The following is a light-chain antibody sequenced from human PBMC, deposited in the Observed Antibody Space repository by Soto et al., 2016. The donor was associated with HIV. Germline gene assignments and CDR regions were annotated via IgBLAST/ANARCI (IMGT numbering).Light chain of an antibody. Sequence: DIQMTQSPSSLSASVGDRVTITCRASQSISSYLNWYQQKPGIAPKLLIYATSSLQSGVPSRFSGSGSGTDFTLTISSLEPEDFATYYCQQSYSIPRTFGLGDQAGDQT. CDR1: QSISSY. J-gene: IGKJ2*01. V-gene: IGKV1-39*01. CDR3: QQSYSIPRT. CDR2: ATS.